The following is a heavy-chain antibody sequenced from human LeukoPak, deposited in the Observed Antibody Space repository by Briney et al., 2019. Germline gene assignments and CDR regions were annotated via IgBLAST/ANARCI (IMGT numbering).Heavy chain of an antibody. D-gene: IGHD1-26*01. CDR1: GYSISSGYY. CDR2: IYHSGST. CDR3: ARVSPHELTAKTFDY. V-gene: IGHV4-38-2*02. Sequence: PQTLSLTSTVSGYSISSGYYWGWIRQPPGKGLEWIGSIYHSGSTYYNPSLTSRITISVDTSKTQFSLKLSSVTAADTAVYYCARVSPHELTAKTFDYWGQGTLVTVS. J-gene: IGHJ4*02.